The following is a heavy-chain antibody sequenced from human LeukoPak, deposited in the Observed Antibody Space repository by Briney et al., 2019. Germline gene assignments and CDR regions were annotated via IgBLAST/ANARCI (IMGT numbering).Heavy chain of an antibody. V-gene: IGHV3-9*01. CDR1: GFNFNDYG. CDR2: INWNSGTI. CDR3: AKIPGDGYNSGFDY. J-gene: IGHJ4*02. Sequence: PGGSLRLSCAASGFNFNDYGMHWVRQAPGKGLEWVSGINWNSGTIGYADSVEGRFTISRDNAKNSLYLQMNSLRAEDTALYYCAKIPGDGYNSGFDYWGQGTLVTVSS. D-gene: IGHD5-24*01.